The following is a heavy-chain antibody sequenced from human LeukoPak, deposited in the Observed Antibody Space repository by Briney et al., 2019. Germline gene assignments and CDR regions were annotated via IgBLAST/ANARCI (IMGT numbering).Heavy chain of an antibody. CDR1: GFTFSRYW. Sequence: GGSLRLSCAASGFTFSRYWMHWVRQVPGKGLVWVSRIDYDGENTNYADSVKGRFNIYRDNAKNTVYLQMNSLRAEDTGVYYCAKLITVTTRGGAFDICGQGTMVTVSS. CDR2: IDYDGENT. J-gene: IGHJ3*02. D-gene: IGHD4-17*01. V-gene: IGHV3-74*01. CDR3: AKLITVTTRGGAFDI.